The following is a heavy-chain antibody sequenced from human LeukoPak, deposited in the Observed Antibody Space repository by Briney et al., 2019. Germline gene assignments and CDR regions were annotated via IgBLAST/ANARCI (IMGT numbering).Heavy chain of an antibody. CDR1: GYSFTSYW. CDR3: ARRGSYCASTSCYAAY. V-gene: IGHV5-51*01. J-gene: IGHJ4*02. D-gene: IGHD2-2*01. Sequence: GESLKISCKGSGYSFTSYWIGWVRQMPGKGLEWMGNIYPGDSDTRYSPSFQGQVTISADKSISTAYLQWSSLKASDTAMYYCARRGSYCASTSCYAAYWGQGTLVTVSS. CDR2: IYPGDSDT.